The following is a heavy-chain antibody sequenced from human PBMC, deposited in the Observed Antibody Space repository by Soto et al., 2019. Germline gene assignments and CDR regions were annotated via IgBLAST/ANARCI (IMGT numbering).Heavy chain of an antibody. CDR3: ARDRYCSSTSCFHYYYYGMDV. V-gene: IGHV3-48*01. CDR1: GFTFSGYS. CDR2: ISSSSSTI. Sequence: EVQLVESGGGLVQPGGSLRLSCAASGFTFSGYSMNWVRQAPGKGLEWVSYISSSSSTIYYADSVKGRFTISRDNAKNSLYLQMNSLRAEDTAVYYCARDRYCSSTSCFHYYYYGMDVWGQGTTVTVSS. D-gene: IGHD2-2*01. J-gene: IGHJ6*02.